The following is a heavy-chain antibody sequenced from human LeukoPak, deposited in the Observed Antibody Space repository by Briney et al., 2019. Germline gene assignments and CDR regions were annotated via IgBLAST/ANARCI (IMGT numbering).Heavy chain of an antibody. Sequence: GRSLRLSCAASGFTFSSYAMHWVRQAPGKGLEWVAVISYDGSNKYYADSVKGRFTISRDNSKNTLYLQMNSLRAEDTAVYYCVRPEMVVPAAHWHFDYWGQGTLVTVSS. CDR2: ISYDGSNK. D-gene: IGHD2-2*01. V-gene: IGHV3-30-3*01. CDR1: GFTFSSYA. CDR3: VRPEMVVPAAHWHFDY. J-gene: IGHJ4*02.